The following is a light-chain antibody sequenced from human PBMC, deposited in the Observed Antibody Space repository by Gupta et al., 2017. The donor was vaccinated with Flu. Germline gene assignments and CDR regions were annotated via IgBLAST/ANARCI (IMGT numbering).Light chain of an antibody. CDR2: GAS. Sequence: EVVMTQSPATLSGSPGEGVTLSCRASQNIGSNLVWCQQKPGQAPSFLIYGASTRATDFPDRFSGSGSGTEFTLTISSRQSEDFAVYYCQHEDSWPIPFGQGTQVEI. J-gene: IGKJ5*01. V-gene: IGKV3-15*01. CDR1: QNIGSN. CDR3: QHEDSWPIP.